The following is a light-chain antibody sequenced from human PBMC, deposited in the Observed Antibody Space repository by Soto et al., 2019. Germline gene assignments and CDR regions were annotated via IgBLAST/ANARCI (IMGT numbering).Light chain of an antibody. V-gene: IGKV1-39*01. J-gene: IGKJ5*01. CDR1: QNIGNY. CDR3: QQGFSTPIT. Sequence: DIQMTQSPSSLSASVRDRVTITFRASQNIGNYLNWYQQTPGKAPRLLISTASSLQSGVPSRFTGSRSGADFTLTISSLQPEDSATYYCQQGFSTPITFGQGTRLE. CDR2: TAS.